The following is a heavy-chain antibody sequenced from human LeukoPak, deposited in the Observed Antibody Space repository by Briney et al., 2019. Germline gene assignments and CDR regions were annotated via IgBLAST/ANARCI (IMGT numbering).Heavy chain of an antibody. Sequence: GGSVRLSCAASGFTFSSYSMKWVGQAPGKGREGGSSISNSSSNKYYEDSVKGRFTTSRDKSKDSLDLKMKRPSDEATAVFYCARDPPPYDYGDSLDYWGQGTLVTVSS. CDR1: GFTFSSYS. CDR3: ARDPPPYDYGDSLDY. V-gene: IGHV3-21*01. CDR2: ISNSSSNK. J-gene: IGHJ4*02. D-gene: IGHD4-17*01.